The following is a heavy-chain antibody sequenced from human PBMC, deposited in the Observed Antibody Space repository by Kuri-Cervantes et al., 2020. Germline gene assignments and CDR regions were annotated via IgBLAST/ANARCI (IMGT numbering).Heavy chain of an antibody. CDR2: ISWNSGSI. J-gene: IGHJ3*02. D-gene: IGHD3-22*01. CDR3: ARAITMIPHDAFDI. Sequence: GGSLRLSCAASGFTFDDYAMHWVRQAPGKGLEWVSGISWNSGSIGYADSVKGRFTISRDNAKNSLYLQMNSLRAEDTAMYYCARAITMIPHDAFDIWGQGTMVTVSS. CDR1: GFTFDDYA. V-gene: IGHV3-9*01.